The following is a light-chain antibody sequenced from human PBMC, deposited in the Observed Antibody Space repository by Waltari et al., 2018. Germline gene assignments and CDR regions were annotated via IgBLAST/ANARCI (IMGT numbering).Light chain of an antibody. CDR1: SSDVGAYDY. Sequence: QSALTQPASVSGSPGQSITISCTGTSSDVGAYDYVSRYQQHPGKVPKLMIYDVTYRPSGISNRFSGSKSGITAFLTISGLQAEDEADYYCSSHTSSRTRVFGGGTELTVL. V-gene: IGLV2-14*03. CDR2: DVT. J-gene: IGLJ3*02. CDR3: SSHTSSRTRV.